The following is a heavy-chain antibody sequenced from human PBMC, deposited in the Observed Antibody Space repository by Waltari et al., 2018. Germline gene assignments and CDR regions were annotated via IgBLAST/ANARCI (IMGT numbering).Heavy chain of an antibody. CDR1: GLSFSNYW. CDR2: VKQDGSEK. J-gene: IGHJ4*02. D-gene: IGHD6-13*01. Sequence: EVQLVESGGGLAQPGGSLRLSCAASGLSFSNYWMTWVRQASGKGPELVANVKQDGSEKYDMDSVKGRFTISRDNAKNSLYLQMNNLRVEDTAVYYCTRGGRDSSWYWRDWGQGTLVTVSS. V-gene: IGHV3-7*01. CDR3: TRGGRDSSWYWRD.